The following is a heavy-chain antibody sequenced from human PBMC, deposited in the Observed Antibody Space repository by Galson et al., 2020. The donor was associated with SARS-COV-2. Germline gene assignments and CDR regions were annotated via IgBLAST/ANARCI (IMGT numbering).Heavy chain of an antibody. D-gene: IGHD2-2*01. CDR1: GFTFSSYG. J-gene: IGHJ4*02. CDR3: AKDRVPAAMISSGRFDY. V-gene: IGHV3-30*18. Sequence: GGSLRLSCAASGFTFSSYGMHWVRQAPGKGLEWVALTSYDGSYKSYAGSVKGRFTISRDTSKNTLYLQMDSLGSEDTAVYYCAKDRVPAAMISSGRFDYWGQGTLVTVSS. CDR2: TSYDGSYK.